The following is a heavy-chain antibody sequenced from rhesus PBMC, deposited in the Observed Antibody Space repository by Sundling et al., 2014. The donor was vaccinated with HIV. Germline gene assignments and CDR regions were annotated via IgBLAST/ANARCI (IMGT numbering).Heavy chain of an antibody. Sequence: QVQLQESGPAVVKPSETLSLTCAASGGSISSGNWWTWIRQSPGKGLDWIGGIYGSGGSTSYNPSLKSRVTISRDTSKNQFSLNLISVTVADTAVYFCAREMADYSGSAFDFWGQGLRVTVSS. J-gene: IGHJ3*01. CDR3: AREMADYSGSAFDF. D-gene: IGHD6-25*01. CDR2: IYGSGGST. CDR1: GGSISSGNW. V-gene: IGHV4-93*01.